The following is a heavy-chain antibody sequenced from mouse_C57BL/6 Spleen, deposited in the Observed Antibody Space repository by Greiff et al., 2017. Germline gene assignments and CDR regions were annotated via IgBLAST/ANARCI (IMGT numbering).Heavy chain of an antibody. CDR1: GFTFSSYG. J-gene: IGHJ4*01. Sequence: EVMLVESGGDLVKPGGSLKLSCAASGFTFSSYGMSWVRQTPDKRLEWVATISSGGSYTYYPDSVKGRFTISRDNAKNTLYLQMSSLKSEDTAMYYCARQRGGYAMDYWGQGTSVTVSS. V-gene: IGHV5-6*01. CDR3: ARQRGGYAMDY. CDR2: ISSGGSYT.